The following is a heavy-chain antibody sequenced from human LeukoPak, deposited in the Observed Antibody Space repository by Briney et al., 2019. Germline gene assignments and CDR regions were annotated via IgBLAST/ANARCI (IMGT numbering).Heavy chain of an antibody. D-gene: IGHD3-22*01. CDR2: INPNSGGT. V-gene: IGHV1-2*02. CDR1: GYTFTGYY. Sequence: ASVKVSCKASGYTFTGYYMHWVRQAPGQGLEWMGWINPNSGGTNYAQKFQGRVTMTRDTSISTAYMELSRLRSDDTAVYYCARDHSSQYYYDSSGYPNWFDPWGQGTLVTVSS. CDR3: ARDHSSQYYYDSSGYPNWFDP. J-gene: IGHJ5*02.